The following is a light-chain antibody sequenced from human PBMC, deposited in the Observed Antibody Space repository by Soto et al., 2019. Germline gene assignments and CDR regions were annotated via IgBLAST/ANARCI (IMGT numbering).Light chain of an antibody. CDR3: QQSYSIPFS. CDR2: AAS. CDR1: QSISTY. Sequence: DIQMTQSPSSLSASVGDRITITCRASQSISTYLNLYHQKPGKAPKLLISAASSLQSGVPSRFSGSGSRTDFTLTISSLPPEDFATYFCQQSYSIPFSFGQGTKVEIK. J-gene: IGKJ2*01. V-gene: IGKV1-39*01.